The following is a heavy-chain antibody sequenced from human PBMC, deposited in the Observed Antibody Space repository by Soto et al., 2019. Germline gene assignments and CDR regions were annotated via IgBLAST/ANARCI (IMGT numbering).Heavy chain of an antibody. V-gene: IGHV6-1*01. Sequence: SPTLSLTCAISGDSVSSNSAAWNWITQSPSRGLEWLGRTYYRSKWYNDYAVSLKSRITINPDTSKNQFSLQLNSVTPEDTAVYYCARRNTYYYGSGSYYNYYGMDVWGQRTTVTVSS. D-gene: IGHD3-10*01. CDR2: TYYRSKWYN. CDR3: ARRNTYYYGSGSYYNYYGMDV. J-gene: IGHJ6*02. CDR1: GDSVSSNSAA.